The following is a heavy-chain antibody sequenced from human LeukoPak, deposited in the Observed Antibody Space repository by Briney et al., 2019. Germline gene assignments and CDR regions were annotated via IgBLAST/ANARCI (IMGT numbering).Heavy chain of an antibody. CDR2: IKRDGSEK. J-gene: IGHJ3*02. V-gene: IGHV3-7*04. D-gene: IGHD3-9*01. CDR1: GFTFSTYW. Sequence: PGGSLKISCAASGFTFSTYWMSRVRQAPGKGLEWVANIKRDGSEKFQVDSVKGRFTISRDNAKNSLYLEMNSLRAEDTAVYYCARGGWDFDWLKGAFDIWGQGTMVTVSS. CDR3: ARGGWDFDWLKGAFDI.